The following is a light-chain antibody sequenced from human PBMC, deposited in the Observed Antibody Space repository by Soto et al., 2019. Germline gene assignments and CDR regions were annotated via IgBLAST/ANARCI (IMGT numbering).Light chain of an antibody. J-gene: IGKJ2*01. CDR1: QGISSW. CDR2: AAS. CDR3: XXXXSFPHT. V-gene: IGKV1-12*01. Sequence: DIQMTQSPSSVSASVGDRVTITCRASQGISSWLAWYQQKPGKAPKLLIYAASSLQSGVPSRFSGSGSGTDFTLTISSXQPXXXXXXXXXXXXSFPHTFGQGTKLEIK.